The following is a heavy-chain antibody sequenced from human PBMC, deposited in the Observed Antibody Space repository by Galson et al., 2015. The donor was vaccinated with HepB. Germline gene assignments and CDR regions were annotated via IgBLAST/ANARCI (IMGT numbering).Heavy chain of an antibody. V-gene: IGHV1-18*01. CDR3: ARDSSRGGAVAGKWGRNDY. CDR2: ISAYNGNT. CDR1: GYTFTSYG. D-gene: IGHD6-19*01. Sequence: SVKVSCKASGYTFTSYGISWVRQAPGQGLEWMGWISAYNGNTNYAQKLQGRVTMTTDTSTSTAYMELRSLRSDDTAVYYCARDSSRGGAVAGKWGRNDYWGQGTLVTVSS. J-gene: IGHJ4*02.